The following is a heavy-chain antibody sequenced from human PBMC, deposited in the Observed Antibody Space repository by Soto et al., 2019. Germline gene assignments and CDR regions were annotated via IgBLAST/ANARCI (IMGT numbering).Heavy chain of an antibody. D-gene: IGHD6-19*01. Sequence: PSVKVSCKASGYTFTSYGISWVRQAPGQGLEWMGWISAYNGNTNCAQKLQGRVTMTTDTSTSTAYMELRSLRSDDTAVYYCAREVEQWLPYDYWGQGTLVTVSS. CDR2: ISAYNGNT. CDR1: GYTFTSYG. J-gene: IGHJ4*02. V-gene: IGHV1-18*01. CDR3: AREVEQWLPYDY.